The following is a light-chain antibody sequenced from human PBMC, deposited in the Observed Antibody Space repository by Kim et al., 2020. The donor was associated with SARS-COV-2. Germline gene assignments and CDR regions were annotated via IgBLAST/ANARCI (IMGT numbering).Light chain of an antibody. CDR1: SSDVGGFNY. J-gene: IGLJ2*01. V-gene: IGLV2-8*01. Sequence: QSALTQPPSASGSPGQSVTISCTGTSSDVGGFNYVSWYQQHPGKAPKLMIYEVFKRPSGVPDRFSGSKSGNTASLTVSGLQAEDEADYYCSSYTAYSNPSVVLGGGTQLTVL. CDR2: EVF. CDR3: SSYTAYSNPSVV.